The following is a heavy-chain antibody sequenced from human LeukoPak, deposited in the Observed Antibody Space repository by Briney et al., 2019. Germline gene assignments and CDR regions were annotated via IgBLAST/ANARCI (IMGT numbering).Heavy chain of an antibody. D-gene: IGHD4-17*01. V-gene: IGHV4-59*08. Sequence: SETLSLTCTVSGGSLSSYYWSWIRQPPGRGLEWIGYIYYTGITNYNPSLKSRVTISVDTSKNQFSLKLSSVTAADTAVYYCARQSGGATVTTIFDYWGQGTLVTVSS. CDR3: ARQSGGATVTTIFDY. CDR1: GGSLSSYY. J-gene: IGHJ4*02. CDR2: IYYTGIT.